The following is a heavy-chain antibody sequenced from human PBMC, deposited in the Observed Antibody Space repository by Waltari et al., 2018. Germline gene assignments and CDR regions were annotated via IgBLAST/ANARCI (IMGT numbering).Heavy chain of an antibody. CDR3: ARVGGYAYAEYFQH. V-gene: IGHV1-69*12. D-gene: IGHD5-12*01. CDR2: IIPIFGTA. J-gene: IGHJ1*01. CDR1: GYTFTDYS. Sequence: VQLVQSGAEVKKPGATVKISCKASGYTFTDYSMHWVRQAPGKGLEWMGGIIPIFGTANYAQKFQGRVTITADESTSTAYMELSSLRSEDTAVYYCARVGGYAYAEYFQHWGQGTLVTVSS.